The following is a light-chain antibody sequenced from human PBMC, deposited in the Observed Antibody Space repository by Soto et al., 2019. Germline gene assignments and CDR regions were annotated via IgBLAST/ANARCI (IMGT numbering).Light chain of an antibody. CDR2: AAS. V-gene: IGKV1-39*01. J-gene: IGKJ2*01. Sequence: DIQMTQSPSSLSASVGERVTITCRASQSISSYLNWYQQKPGKAPKLLIYAASSLQSGVPSRLSGSGSGTDFTLTISSLQPEDFATYSCQQSYSTPHTFGQGTKLEIK. CDR1: QSISSY. CDR3: QQSYSTPHT.